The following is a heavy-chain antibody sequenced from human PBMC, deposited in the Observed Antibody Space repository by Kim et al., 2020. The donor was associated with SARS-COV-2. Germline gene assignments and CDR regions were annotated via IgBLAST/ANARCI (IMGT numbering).Heavy chain of an antibody. D-gene: IGHD3-16*01. J-gene: IGHJ3*02. CDR2: INTNTGNP. CDR1: GYTFTSYA. Sequence: ASVKVSCKASGYTFTSYAMNWVRQAPGQGLEWMGWINTNTGNPTYAQGFTGRFVFSLDTSVSTAYLQISSLKAEDTAVYYCASPESLFGGPGAFDIWGQGTMVTVSS. CDR3: ASPESLFGGPGAFDI. V-gene: IGHV7-4-1*02.